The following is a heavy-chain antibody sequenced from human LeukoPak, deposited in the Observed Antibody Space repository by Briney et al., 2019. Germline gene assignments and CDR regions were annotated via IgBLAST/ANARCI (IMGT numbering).Heavy chain of an antibody. V-gene: IGHV4-31*03. Sequence: SQTLSLTCSVSAGSTSSGGYYWSWLRQYPGKGLEWIGYVRSSGTTYYNPSLKGRVAMSVDTSKNQFSLKLNSVTAADTAIYYCARQIPNGPLDSWGQGTLVSVSS. CDR1: AGSTSSGGYY. J-gene: IGHJ5*01. CDR3: ARQIPNGPLDS. CDR2: VRSSGTT.